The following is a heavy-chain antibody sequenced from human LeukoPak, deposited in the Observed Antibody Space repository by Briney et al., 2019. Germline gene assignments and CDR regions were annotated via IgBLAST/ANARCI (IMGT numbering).Heavy chain of an antibody. CDR2: INWSGGSR. V-gene: IGHV3-20*04. Sequence: GGSLRLSCAASGFFFSNYAMSWVRQAPGKGLEWVSGINWSGGSRGYEDSVKGRFAISRDNAKNSLYLQMNSLRAEDTALYYCARTYGSGSYYNYMDVWGKGTTVTVSP. D-gene: IGHD3-10*01. CDR3: ARTYGSGSYYNYMDV. CDR1: GFFFSNYA. J-gene: IGHJ6*04.